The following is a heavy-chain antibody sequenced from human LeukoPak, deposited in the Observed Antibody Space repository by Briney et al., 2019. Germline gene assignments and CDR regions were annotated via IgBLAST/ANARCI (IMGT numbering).Heavy chain of an antibody. J-gene: IGHJ4*01. CDR2: MKPESGKT. V-gene: IGHV1-2*02. Sequence: GASVRVSCKASGYSFTDYYLHWVRQAPGPGLEWMGWMKPESGKTGTAQRFQGRVTLTRDTSTSTAYMEVTRLTSDDTAIYYCARDKNPTVFDYRGQGTLVTVSS. CDR1: GYSFTDYY. CDR3: ARDKNPTVFDY.